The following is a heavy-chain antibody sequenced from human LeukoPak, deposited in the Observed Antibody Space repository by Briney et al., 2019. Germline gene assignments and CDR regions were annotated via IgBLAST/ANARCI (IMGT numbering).Heavy chain of an antibody. CDR3: ARDKGSFDFDY. Sequence: PGGSLRLSCAASGFTFSTYGMHWVRQAPGKGLEWVAIISYGGTNKYYADSVKGRFTISRDNSKCTLYLQMNSLRAEDTAVYYCARDKGSFDFDYWGQGTLVTVSS. V-gene: IGHV3-30*03. D-gene: IGHD1-26*01. CDR1: GFTFSTYG. J-gene: IGHJ4*02. CDR2: ISYGGTNK.